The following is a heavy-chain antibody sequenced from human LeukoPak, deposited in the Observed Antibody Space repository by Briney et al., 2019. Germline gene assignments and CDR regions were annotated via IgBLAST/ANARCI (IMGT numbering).Heavy chain of an antibody. Sequence: GASVKVSCKASGYTFTGYYMHWVRQAPGQGLEWMGWINPNSGGTNYAQKFQGRVTMTRDTSISPAYMELSRLRSDDTAVYYCAREGDIVVVPAAPLDYWGQGTLVTVSS. CDR3: AREGDIVVVPAAPLDY. J-gene: IGHJ4*02. CDR2: INPNSGGT. CDR1: GYTFTGYY. V-gene: IGHV1-2*02. D-gene: IGHD2-2*01.